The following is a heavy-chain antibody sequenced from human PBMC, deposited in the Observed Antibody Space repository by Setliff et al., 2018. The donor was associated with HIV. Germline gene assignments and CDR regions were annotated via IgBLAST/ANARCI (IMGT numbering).Heavy chain of an antibody. J-gene: IGHJ6*03. CDR3: AKNARDYYYYYMDV. CDR2: IWYDRSNK. V-gene: IGHV3-30*02. CDR1: GFTFNSYG. Sequence: GGSLRLSCAASGFTFNSYGMHWVRQAPGKGLEWVAAIWYDRSNKYHADSVKGRFTISRDNSKNTLYLQMNSLRTEDTAVYYCAKNARDYYYYYMDVWGKGTTVTVSS.